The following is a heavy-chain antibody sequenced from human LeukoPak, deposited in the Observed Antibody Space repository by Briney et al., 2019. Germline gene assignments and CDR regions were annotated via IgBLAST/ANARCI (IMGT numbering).Heavy chain of an antibody. CDR1: GYTFSSYS. V-gene: IGHV3-21*01. CDR2: ISSSSSYI. Sequence: PGRSLRLSCAASGYTFSSYSVNWVRQAPGKGLEWVSSISSSSSYICYADSVKGRFTISRDNAKNSLYLQMNSLRAEDTAVYYCATFDWYFDLWGRGTLVTVSS. CDR3: ATFDWYFDL. J-gene: IGHJ2*01.